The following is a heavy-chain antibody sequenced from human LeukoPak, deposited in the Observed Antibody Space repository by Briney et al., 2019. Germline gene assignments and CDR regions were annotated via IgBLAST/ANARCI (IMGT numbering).Heavy chain of an antibody. D-gene: IGHD3-3*01. V-gene: IGHV3-48*01. Sequence: GGSLRLSCAASGFTFSSYSMNWVRQAPGKGLEWVSYISSGSSTIYYADSVKGRFTISRDNAKNSLYLQMNSLRAEDTAVYYCARDGDPYYDFWSGYYDYYYMDVWGKGTTVTVSS. CDR2: ISSGSSTI. J-gene: IGHJ6*03. CDR1: GFTFSSYS. CDR3: ARDGDPYYDFWSGYYDYYYMDV.